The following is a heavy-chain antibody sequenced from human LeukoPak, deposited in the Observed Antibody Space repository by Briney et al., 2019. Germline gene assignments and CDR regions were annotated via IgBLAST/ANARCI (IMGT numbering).Heavy chain of an antibody. D-gene: IGHD3-9*01. J-gene: IGHJ4*02. CDR1: GGSFSGYY. Sequence: SETLSLTCALYGGSFSGYYWSWIRQPPGNRQEWIGEINHSGSTNSNPSLKSRVTISVDTSKNQFSLKLSSVTAADTAVYYCARGGGRSGYAFRDYWGQGTLVTVSS. CDR3: ARGGGRSGYAFRDY. V-gene: IGHV4-34*01. CDR2: INHSGST.